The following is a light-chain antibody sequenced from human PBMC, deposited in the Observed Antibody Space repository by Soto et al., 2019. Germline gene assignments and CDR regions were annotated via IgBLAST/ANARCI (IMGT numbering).Light chain of an antibody. J-gene: IGKJ5*01. Sequence: ETVLTQSPATLSLSPGERATLSCRASQSVSSYLAWYQQKPGQAPRLLVYDASNRATGIPARFSGSGSGTDFTLTICSLAPEDFAVYFCQQRSNWITFGQGTRLEIK. CDR3: QQRSNWIT. CDR1: QSVSSY. V-gene: IGKV3-11*01. CDR2: DAS.